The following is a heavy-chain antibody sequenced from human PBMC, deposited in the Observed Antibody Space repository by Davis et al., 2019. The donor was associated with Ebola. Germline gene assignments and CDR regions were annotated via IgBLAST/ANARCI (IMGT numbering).Heavy chain of an antibody. D-gene: IGHD4-11*01. CDR2: ISYDGSNK. CDR1: GFTFSSYW. Sequence: GESLKISCAASGFTFSSYWMSWVRQAPGKELEWVAVISYDGSNKYYADSVKGRFTISRDNSKNTLYLQMNSLRAEDTAVYYCAKDAGYSNYMGYYYGMDVWGQGTTVTVSS. V-gene: IGHV3-30*18. J-gene: IGHJ6*02. CDR3: AKDAGYSNYMGYYYGMDV.